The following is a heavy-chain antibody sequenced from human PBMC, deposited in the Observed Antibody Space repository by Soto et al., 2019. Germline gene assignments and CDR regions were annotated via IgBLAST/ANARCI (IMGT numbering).Heavy chain of an antibody. J-gene: IGHJ4*02. CDR1: GFTFSSYA. D-gene: IGHD3-10*01. V-gene: IGHV3-23*01. CDR2: ISDSGGST. CDR3: AKGTYYYGSAPYYFDH. Sequence: GSLRLSCAASGFTFSSYAMSWVRQAPGKGLEWVSGISDSGGSTYYADSVKGRFTISRDNSKNTLYLQMNSLRAEDTAVYYCAKGTYYYGSAPYYFDHWGQGTLVTVSS.